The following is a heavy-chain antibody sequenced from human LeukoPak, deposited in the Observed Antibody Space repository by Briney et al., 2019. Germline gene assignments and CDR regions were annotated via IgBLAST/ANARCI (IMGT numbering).Heavy chain of an antibody. CDR1: GGXFSGYF. V-gene: IGHV4-34*01. J-gene: IGHJ5*02. CDR3: ARVPVYCDSNICYDYFDP. Sequence: SETLSLTCGVSGGXFSGYFCSWIRQPPGKGLEYIGHVNRIGTTTYNPSLKSRVTISLDISESQFSLKLSSVTAADTAVYFCARVPVYCDSNICYDYFDPWGQGTLVTVSS. D-gene: IGHD2-2*01. CDR2: VNRIGTT.